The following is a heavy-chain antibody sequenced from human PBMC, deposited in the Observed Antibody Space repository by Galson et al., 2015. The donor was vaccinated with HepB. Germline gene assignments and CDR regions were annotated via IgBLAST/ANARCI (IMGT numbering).Heavy chain of an antibody. CDR1: RFTFSSYW. CDR3: AKGSLTGTTSYFDY. CDR2: INQDGSEK. V-gene: IGHV3-7*01. Sequence: SLRLSCAASRFTFSSYWMNWVRQAPGKGLEWVANINQDGSEKYYMDSVKGRFTISRDNAKNSLYLQMNSLRAEDTAVYYCAKGSLTGTTSYFDYWGQGTLLIVSS. D-gene: IGHD1-7*01. J-gene: IGHJ4*02.